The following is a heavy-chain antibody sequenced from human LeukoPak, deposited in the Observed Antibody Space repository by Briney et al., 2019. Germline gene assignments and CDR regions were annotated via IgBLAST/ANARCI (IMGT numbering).Heavy chain of an antibody. CDR2: IKQGGSEK. Sequence: GGSLRLSCAASGFTFSSYWMSWVRQAPGKGLEWVANIKQGGSEKYYMDSVKGRLTVSRDNAKNSVYLQMNSLRAEDTAVYYCATSRSFDYWGQGTLVTVSS. CDR3: ATSRSFDY. CDR1: GFTFSSYW. J-gene: IGHJ4*02. V-gene: IGHV3-7*03.